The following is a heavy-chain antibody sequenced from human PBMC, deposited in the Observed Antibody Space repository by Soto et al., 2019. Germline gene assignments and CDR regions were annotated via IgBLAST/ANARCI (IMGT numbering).Heavy chain of an antibody. CDR1: GFTFSSYA. D-gene: IGHD1-26*01. V-gene: IGHV3-23*01. Sequence: PGGSLRLSCAASGFTFSSYAMSWVRQAPGKGLEWVSAISGSGGSTYYADSVKGRFTISRDNSKNTLYLQMNSLRAEDKAVYYCAKGRSYRNKYGMDVWGKGTTVTVSS. J-gene: IGHJ6*04. CDR3: AKGRSYRNKYGMDV. CDR2: ISGSGGST.